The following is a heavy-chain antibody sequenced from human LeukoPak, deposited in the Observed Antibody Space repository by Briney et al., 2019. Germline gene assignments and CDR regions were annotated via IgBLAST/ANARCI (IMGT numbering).Heavy chain of an antibody. CDR2: ISSSSSYI. V-gene: IGHV3-21*01. Sequence: PGGSLRLSCAASGFTFSSYSMNWVRQAPGKGLEWVSSISSSSSYIYYADSVKGRFTISRDNAKNTLYLQMNSLRADDTAVYYCARADYGSYSWFPYWGQGTLVTVSS. CDR1: GFTFSSYS. CDR3: ARADYGSYSWFPY. J-gene: IGHJ4*02. D-gene: IGHD4-23*01.